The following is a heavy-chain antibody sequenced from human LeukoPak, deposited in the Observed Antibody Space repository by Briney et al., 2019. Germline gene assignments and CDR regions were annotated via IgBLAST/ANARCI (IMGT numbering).Heavy chain of an antibody. J-gene: IGHJ4*02. CDR1: GYTFTSYG. V-gene: IGHV1-18*01. CDR3: ARTVLRVRLTMVREIDY. Sequence: ASVKVSCKASGYTFTSYGISWVRQAPGQGLEWMGWISAYNGNTNYAQKLQGRVTMTTDTSTSTAYMELRSLRSDDTAVYYCARTVLRVRLTMVREIDYWGQGTLVTVSS. CDR2: ISAYNGNT. D-gene: IGHD3-10*01.